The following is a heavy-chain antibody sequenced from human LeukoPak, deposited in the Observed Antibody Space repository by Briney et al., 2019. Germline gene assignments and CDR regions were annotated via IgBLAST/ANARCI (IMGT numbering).Heavy chain of an antibody. J-gene: IGHJ6*02. CDR1: GSAFSRSW. CDR3: ASDGAYAMAV. Sequence: PGGPLRLSCAASGSAFSRSWIHWVRQAPGKGLVWVSHINNDATRTTYADSVRGRFTISRDNAKNTVSLQMNSLRAEDTAVYYCASDGAYAMAVWGQGTTVTVSS. D-gene: IGHD1-26*01. CDR2: INNDATRT. V-gene: IGHV3-74*01.